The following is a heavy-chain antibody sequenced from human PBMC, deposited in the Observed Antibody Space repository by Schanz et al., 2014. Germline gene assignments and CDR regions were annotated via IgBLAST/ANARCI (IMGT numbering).Heavy chain of an antibody. D-gene: IGHD2-15*01. CDR2: LSGSGGST. Sequence: VQLVESGGGLVKPGGSLRLSCAASGFTFSSYAMSWVRQAPGKGLEWVSALSGSGGSTYYADSVKGRFTISRDNSKNTLYLQMNSLSADDTAVFYCAKGMGYCSGGTCYDCYYYGLDVWGQGTTVTVSS. V-gene: IGHV3-23*04. CDR3: AKGMGYCSGGTCYDCYYYGLDV. CDR1: GFTFSSYA. J-gene: IGHJ6*02.